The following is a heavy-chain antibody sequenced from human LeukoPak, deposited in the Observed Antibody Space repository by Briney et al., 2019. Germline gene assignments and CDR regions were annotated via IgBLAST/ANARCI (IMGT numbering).Heavy chain of an antibody. CDR2: INHSGST. V-gene: IGHV4-34*01. J-gene: IGHJ3*02. Sequence: SETLSLTCAVYGGSFSGYYWSWIRQPPGKGLEWIGEINHSGSTNYNPSLKGRVTISVDTSKNQFSLKLSSVTAADTAVYYCARGSHYYDSSGYYSPGAFDIWGQGTMVTVSS. D-gene: IGHD3-22*01. CDR1: GGSFSGYY. CDR3: ARGSHYYDSSGYYSPGAFDI.